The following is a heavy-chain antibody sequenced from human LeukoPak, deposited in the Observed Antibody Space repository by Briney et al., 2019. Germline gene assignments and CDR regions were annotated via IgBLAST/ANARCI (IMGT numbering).Heavy chain of an antibody. V-gene: IGHV3-23*01. CDR2: ISGSGGGT. D-gene: IGHD3-16*02. J-gene: IGHJ4*02. Sequence: GGSLRLSCTASGFTFSNYAMAWVRQAPGKGLERVSGISGSGGGTYYADSVKGRFTISRDNSKSTLYLQMNSLRAEDTAVYYCAKDLPTLSYYFDYWGQGTLVTVSS. CDR1: GFTFSNYA. CDR3: AKDLPTLSYYFDY.